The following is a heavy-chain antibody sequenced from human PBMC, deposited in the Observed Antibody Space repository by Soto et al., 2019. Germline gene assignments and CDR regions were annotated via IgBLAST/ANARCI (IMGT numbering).Heavy chain of an antibody. D-gene: IGHD6-13*01. V-gene: IGHV2-5*02. J-gene: IGHJ4*02. CDR2: IYWDDDK. CDR3: ALSMLVLADY. Sequence: QITLKESGPTLVKPTQTLTLTCTFSGFSLGTRGMGVGWIRQPPGKALEWLAVIYWDDDKRYSPSLKSRLTITKDSSKNQVVLTMTNMDPVDTATYYCALSMLVLADYWGQGTLFTVSS. CDR1: GFSLGTRGMG.